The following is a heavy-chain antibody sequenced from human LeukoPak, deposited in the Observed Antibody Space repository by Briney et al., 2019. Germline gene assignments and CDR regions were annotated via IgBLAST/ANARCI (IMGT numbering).Heavy chain of an antibody. D-gene: IGHD4-23*01. Sequence: PGGSLRLSCAVSGFTFSSSAMSWVRQAPGKGLEWVSAISGNGVSTYYADSVKGRFTISRDNSKNTLSLQMNSLRAEDTAVYYCAKPPLGVVTGWYFDIWGRGTLVTVSS. CDR1: GFTFSSSA. V-gene: IGHV3-23*01. J-gene: IGHJ2*01. CDR3: AKPPLGVVTGWYFDI. CDR2: ISGNGVST.